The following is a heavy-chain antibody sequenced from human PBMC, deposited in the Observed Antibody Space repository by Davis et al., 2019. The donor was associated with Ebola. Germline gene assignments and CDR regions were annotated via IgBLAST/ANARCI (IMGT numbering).Heavy chain of an antibody. CDR2: ISSSSSYI. J-gene: IGHJ4*02. V-gene: IGHV3-21*04. CDR1: GFTFSSYS. Sequence: GGSLRLSCAASGFTFSSYSMNWVRQAPGKGLEWVSSISSSSSYIYYADSVKGRFTISRDNAKNSLYLQMNSLRAEDTAVYYCARDQWIAVADFWGQGTLVTVSS. D-gene: IGHD6-19*01. CDR3: ARDQWIAVADF.